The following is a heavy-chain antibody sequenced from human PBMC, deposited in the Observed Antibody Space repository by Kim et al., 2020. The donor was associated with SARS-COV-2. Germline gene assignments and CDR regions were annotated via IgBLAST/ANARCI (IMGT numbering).Heavy chain of an antibody. D-gene: IGHD6-19*01. J-gene: IGHJ6*02. CDR1: GGSMSSYY. Sequence: SETLSLTCSVSGGSMSSYYWNWIRQPPGKGLEWIGYISYSGTATYSPSLKSRVIISIDTSKNQFSLRLNSVTAADTALYYCARAYGRYKGLDVWGQGTTVTVSS. CDR2: ISYSGTA. V-gene: IGHV4-59*01. CDR3: ARAYGRYKGLDV.